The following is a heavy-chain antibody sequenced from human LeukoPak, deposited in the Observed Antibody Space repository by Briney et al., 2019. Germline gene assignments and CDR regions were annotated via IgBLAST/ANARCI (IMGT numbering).Heavy chain of an antibody. V-gene: IGHV4-30-4*01. CDR1: GGSISSGDYY. D-gene: IGHD2-2*01. J-gene: IGHJ6*02. CDR3: ARGARLYCSSTSCLNLYYYYYGMDV. CDR2: IYYSGST. Sequence: SETLSLTCTVSGGSISSGDYYWSWIRQPPGKGLEWIGYIYYSGSTYYNPSLKSRVTISVDTSKNQFSLKLSSVTAADTAVYYCARGARLYCSSTSCLNLYYYYYGMDVWGQGTTVTVSS.